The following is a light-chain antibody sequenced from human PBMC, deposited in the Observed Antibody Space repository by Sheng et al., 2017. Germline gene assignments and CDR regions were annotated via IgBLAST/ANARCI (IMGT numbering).Light chain of an antibody. CDR2: KAS. V-gene: IGKV1-5*03. J-gene: IGKJ1*01. Sequence: DILLTQSPSTLSASIGDRVTITCRASQNIDDWLAWYQQKPGKAPKLLIYKASILESGVPPRFSGSVSGTYFTLTIHNLQPDDFAIYSCHYYDSYPWTFGQGTKIEMK. CDR1: QNIDDW. CDR3: HYYDSYPWT.